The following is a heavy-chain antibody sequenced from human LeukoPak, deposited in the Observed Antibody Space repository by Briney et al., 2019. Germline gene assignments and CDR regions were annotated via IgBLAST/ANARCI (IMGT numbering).Heavy chain of an antibody. CDR3: AKPLYASGSYHFDS. Sequence: SETLSLTCTVSGGSISSSSYYWGWIRQPPGKGLEWIGEIFHSGSTNYNPSLKSRVTISVDKSKTQFSLKVNSVTAADTAVYYCAKPLYASGSYHFDSWGQGTLVTVSS. J-gene: IGHJ4*02. V-gene: IGHV4-39*07. D-gene: IGHD3-10*01. CDR2: IFHSGST. CDR1: GGSISSSSYY.